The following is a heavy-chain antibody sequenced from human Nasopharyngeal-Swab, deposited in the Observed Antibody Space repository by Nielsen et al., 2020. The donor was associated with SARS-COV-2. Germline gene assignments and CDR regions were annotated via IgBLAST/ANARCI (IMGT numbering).Heavy chain of an antibody. CDR3: TRGASNPITGTILVDY. CDR2: IDYTASYI. D-gene: IGHD1-20*01. J-gene: IGHJ4*02. Sequence: GESLKISCATYGFTFSGYSMNWVRQAPGKGLEWVSLIDYTASYIYYGDSVKGRFTISRDDVRNSLYLQMNSLRAEDTAVYYCTRGASNPITGTILVDYWGRGTLVTVSS. CDR1: GFTFSGYS. V-gene: IGHV3-21*06.